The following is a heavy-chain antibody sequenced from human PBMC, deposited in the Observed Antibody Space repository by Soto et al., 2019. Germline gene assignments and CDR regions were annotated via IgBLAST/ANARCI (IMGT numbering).Heavy chain of an antibody. CDR2: IYHNGET. D-gene: IGHD3-10*01. V-gene: IGHV4-59*01. CDR3: ARDKGGEFLKGSGMDV. Sequence: QMQLRESGPGLVKTSETLSLICSVSGDSITAYYLSWLRQSPGKELEWIGYIYHNGETNYNPSLKSRVTISADTSKTQFSLRLRSVTAADTGVYYCARDKGGEFLKGSGMDVWGQGTTVIVSS. J-gene: IGHJ6*02. CDR1: GDSITAYY.